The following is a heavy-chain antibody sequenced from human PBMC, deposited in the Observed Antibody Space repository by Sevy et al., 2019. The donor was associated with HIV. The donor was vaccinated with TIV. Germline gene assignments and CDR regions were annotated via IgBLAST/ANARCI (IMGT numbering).Heavy chain of an antibody. CDR2: INPSGST. V-gene: IGHV4-34*01. J-gene: IGHJ4*02. Sequence: SETLSLTCVVYGGSFSGYYWSWIRQPPGKGLEWIGEINPSGSTNYNPSLKSRVTISADTSKNQFSLKLSSVTAADTAVYYCATRRGHLSFDYWGQGTLVTVSS. CDR3: ATRRGHLSFDY. CDR1: GGSFSGYY.